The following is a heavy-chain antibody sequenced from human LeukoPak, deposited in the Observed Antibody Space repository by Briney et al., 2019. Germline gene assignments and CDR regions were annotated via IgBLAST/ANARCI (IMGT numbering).Heavy chain of an antibody. CDR1: GGSISSNNYY. Sequence: SETLSLTCTVSGGSISSNNYYWGWIRQPPGKGLEWIGYIYYSGSTNYNPSLKSRVTISIDTSKNQFSLKLSSVTAADTAVYYCARVSASRLNSYYFDYWGQGTLVTVSS. J-gene: IGHJ4*02. V-gene: IGHV4-61*05. CDR2: IYYSGST. D-gene: IGHD4-23*01. CDR3: ARVSASRLNSYYFDY.